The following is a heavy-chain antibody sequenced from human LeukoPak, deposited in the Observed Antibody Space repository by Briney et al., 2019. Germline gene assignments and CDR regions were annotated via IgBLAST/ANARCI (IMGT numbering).Heavy chain of an antibody. CDR2: IRSKAYGGTP. J-gene: IGHJ6*03. CDR1: GFTFGDYA. CDR3: TRALGGHGYYYYMDV. Sequence: HPGGSLRLSCTASGFTFGDYAMTWVRQAPGKGLEWVGFIRSKAYGGTPEYAASVKGRFTISRDDSKSIAYLQMNSLKTEDTAVYYCTRALGGHGYYYYMDVWGKGTTVTISS. D-gene: IGHD2-15*01. V-gene: IGHV3-49*04.